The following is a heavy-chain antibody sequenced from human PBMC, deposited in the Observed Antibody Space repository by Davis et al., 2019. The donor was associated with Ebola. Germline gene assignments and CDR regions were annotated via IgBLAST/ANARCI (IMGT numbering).Heavy chain of an antibody. CDR2: VDGGNGNT. CDR1: GFTLTNYA. CDR3: ARASFGYNSGWYADY. Sequence: AASVTVSCKASGFTLTNYAIHWVRQAPGQRLEWMGWVDGGNGNTRYSQRFQGRVTITTDTSANTVYLDLTSLRSEDTAVFSCARASFGYNSGWYADYWGPGSLVTVSS. J-gene: IGHJ4*02. V-gene: IGHV1-3*01. D-gene: IGHD6-19*01.